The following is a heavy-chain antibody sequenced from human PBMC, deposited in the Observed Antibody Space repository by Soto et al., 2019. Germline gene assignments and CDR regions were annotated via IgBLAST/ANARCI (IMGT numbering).Heavy chain of an antibody. J-gene: IGHJ4*02. Sequence: QVQLQESGPGLVKPSETLSLTCTVSGDSVSSGNSYWSWVRQPPGKGLEWIAYIYHTGIAFYNPSVKSRVTLSVDTSKNQFSLQRNSVTAADTAIYYCARLSGDYYFDNWGQGTLVTVSS. CDR2: IYHTGIA. CDR1: GDSVSSGNSY. V-gene: IGHV4-61*01. D-gene: IGHD1-26*01. CDR3: ARLSGDYYFDN.